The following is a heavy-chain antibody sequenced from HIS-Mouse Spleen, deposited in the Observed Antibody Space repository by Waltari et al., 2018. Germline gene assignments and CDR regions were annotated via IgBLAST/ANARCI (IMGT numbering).Heavy chain of an antibody. D-gene: IGHD6-25*01. J-gene: IGHJ6*02. V-gene: IGHV3-33*01. Sequence: QVQLVESGGGVVQPGRSLRLSCAASGFTFSSYGMHWVRQAPGKGLEWVAVIWYDGSNKYYADSVKGRFTISRDNSKNTLYLQMNSLRAEDTAVYYCARDLNGYSGMDVWGQGTTVTVSS. CDR2: IWYDGSNK. CDR1: GFTFSSYG. CDR3: ARDLNGYSGMDV.